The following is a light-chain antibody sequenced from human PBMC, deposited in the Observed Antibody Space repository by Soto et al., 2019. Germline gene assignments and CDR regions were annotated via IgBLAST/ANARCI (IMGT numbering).Light chain of an antibody. CDR1: PSVTNF. J-gene: IGKJ1*01. CDR3: QQYNNWPGT. V-gene: IGKV3-15*01. CDR2: GAS. Sequence: PGERATLSCRASPSVTNFLAWYQQKPGQSPRLLIFGASIRATGIPARFSGSGSGTEFTLTIGSLQSEDCALYYCQQYNNWPGTFGQGTKVDIK.